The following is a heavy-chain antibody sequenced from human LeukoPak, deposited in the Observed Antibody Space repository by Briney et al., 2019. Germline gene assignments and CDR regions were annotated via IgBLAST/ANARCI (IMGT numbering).Heavy chain of an antibody. J-gene: IGHJ4*02. CDR3: ASLFILGGAVDN. D-gene: IGHD1-26*01. V-gene: IGHV4-38-2*01. CDR1: TDSISSDYS. CDR2: LYHSGTI. Sequence: SETLSLTCVVSTDSISSDYSWGRLRRPPGKGLEWIGTLYHSGTIYYNPSLRSRVTISLDMSKNQFSLNLSSATAAATAVYYCASLFILGGAVDNWGQGTLVTVSS.